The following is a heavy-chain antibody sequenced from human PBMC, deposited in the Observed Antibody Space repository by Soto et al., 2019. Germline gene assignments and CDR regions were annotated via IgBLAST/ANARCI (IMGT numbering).Heavy chain of an antibody. Sequence: PGGSLRLSCAASGFTFSSYSMNWVRQAPGKGLEWVSSISSSSSYIYYADSVKGRFTISRDNAKNSLYLQMNSLRAEDTAVYYCARSDAPNSSGWYIWVVDFDYWGQGTLVTVSS. CDR1: GFTFSSYS. D-gene: IGHD6-19*01. V-gene: IGHV3-21*01. CDR3: ARSDAPNSSGWYIWVVDFDY. CDR2: ISSSSSYI. J-gene: IGHJ4*02.